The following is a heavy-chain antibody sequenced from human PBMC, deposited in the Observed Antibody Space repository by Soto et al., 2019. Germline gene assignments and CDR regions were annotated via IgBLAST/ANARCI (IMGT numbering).Heavy chain of an antibody. CDR2: TRNKANSYST. V-gene: IGHV3-72*01. Sequence: GGSLRLSCAASGFTFSDYYMDWVRQAPGKGLEWVGRTRNKANSYSTVYAASVKDRFTISRDESKNSLYLQMNSLKAEDTAVYFCARGYHSFDIWGRGTMVTVS. J-gene: IGHJ3*02. D-gene: IGHD1-1*01. CDR1: GFTFSDYY. CDR3: ARGYHSFDI.